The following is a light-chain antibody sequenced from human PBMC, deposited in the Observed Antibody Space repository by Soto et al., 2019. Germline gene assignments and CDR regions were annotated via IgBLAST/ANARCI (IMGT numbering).Light chain of an antibody. Sequence: QLVLTQPPSASGTPGQRVTISCSGRSSNIGSNTVNWYQQLPGTAPKLLIYSNNQRPSGVPDRFSGSKSGTSASLAISGLQSEDEADYYCAAWDDSLNGGVFGGGTKLTVL. CDR3: AAWDDSLNGGV. J-gene: IGLJ2*01. V-gene: IGLV1-44*01. CDR1: SSNIGSNT. CDR2: SNN.